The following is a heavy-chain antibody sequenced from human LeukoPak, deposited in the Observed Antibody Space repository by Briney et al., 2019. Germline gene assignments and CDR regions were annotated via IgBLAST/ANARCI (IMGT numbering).Heavy chain of an antibody. CDR3: ARPYYSGSSYYYGMDV. V-gene: IGHV3-48*03. D-gene: IGHD1-26*01. CDR1: GFTFNSYN. Sequence: GGSLRLSCAASGFTFNSYNMNWVRQAPGKGLEWVSYISGSGNTKYYADSVKGRFTISRDNAKNSLYLQMNSLRAEDTAVYYCARPYYSGSSYYYGMDVWGQGTTVTVSS. CDR2: ISGSGNTK. J-gene: IGHJ6*02.